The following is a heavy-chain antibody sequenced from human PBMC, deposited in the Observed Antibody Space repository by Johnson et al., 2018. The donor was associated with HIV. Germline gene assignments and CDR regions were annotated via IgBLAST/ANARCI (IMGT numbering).Heavy chain of an antibody. J-gene: IGHJ3*02. Sequence: HVQLVESGGGVVQPGRSLRLSCAASGFTFSSYAMHWVRQAPGKGLEWVAVISYDGSNKYYADSVKGRFTISRDNSKNTLYLQMNSLRAEDTAVYYCAKSPSQLGSAFDIWGQGTMVTVSS. D-gene: IGHD2-2*01. CDR2: ISYDGSNK. V-gene: IGHV3-30*04. CDR3: AKSPSQLGSAFDI. CDR1: GFTFSSYA.